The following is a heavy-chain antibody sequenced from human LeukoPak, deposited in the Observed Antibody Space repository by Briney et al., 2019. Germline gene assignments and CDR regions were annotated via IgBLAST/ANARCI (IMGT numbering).Heavy chain of an antibody. CDR2: ISSSSNHI. Sequence: GGSLRLSCAASGFTFSSYSMNWVRQAPGKGLEWVSSISSSSNHIYYADSVKGRFTISRDNAANSLYLQMNSLRAEDTAVYHCARDRGLTYYYDSSGYRPMDVWGKGTTVTVSS. V-gene: IGHV3-21*01. CDR1: GFTFSSYS. D-gene: IGHD3-22*01. CDR3: ARDRGLTYYYDSSGYRPMDV. J-gene: IGHJ6*03.